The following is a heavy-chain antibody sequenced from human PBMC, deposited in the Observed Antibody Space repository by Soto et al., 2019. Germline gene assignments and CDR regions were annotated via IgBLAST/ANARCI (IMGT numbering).Heavy chain of an antibody. V-gene: IGHV3-21*01. D-gene: IGHD3-22*01. CDR2: ISSSSSYI. CDR1: GFTFSSYS. CDR3: ARDEDITMIVVGWDV. Sequence: EVQLVESGGGLVKPGGSLRLSCAASGFTFSSYSMNWVRQAPGKGLEWVSSISSSSSYIYYADSVKGRFTISRDNAKNSLYLQMNSLRAEDTAVYYCARDEDITMIVVGWDVWGHGTTVTVS. J-gene: IGHJ6*02.